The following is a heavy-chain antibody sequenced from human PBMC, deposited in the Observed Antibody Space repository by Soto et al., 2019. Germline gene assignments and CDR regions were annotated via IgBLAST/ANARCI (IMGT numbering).Heavy chain of an antibody. CDR3: AKDFPAITMIVVVMSGRGY. V-gene: IGHV3-23*01. CDR2: ISGSGGST. D-gene: IGHD3-22*01. Sequence: EVQLLESGGGLVQPGGSLRLSCAASGFTFSSYAMSWVRQAPGKGLEWVSAISGSGGSTYYADSVKGRFTISRDNSKNTLYLQMNSLRAEDTAVYYCAKDFPAITMIVVVMSGRGYWGQGTLVTVSS. CDR1: GFTFSSYA. J-gene: IGHJ4*02.